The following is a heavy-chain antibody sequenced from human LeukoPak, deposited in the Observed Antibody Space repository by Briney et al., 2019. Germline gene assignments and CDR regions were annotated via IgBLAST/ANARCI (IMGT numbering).Heavy chain of an antibody. J-gene: IGHJ6*04. CDR1: GFTFSRHS. CDR2: ISSSSSYI. CDR3: VRGKANYGSGSDV. V-gene: IGHV3-21*01. Sequence: GGSLRLSCAASGFTFSRHSMNWVRQAPGKGLEWVSSISSSSSYIYYADSVKGRFTISRDNARNSLYLQMNSLRAEDTAVYYCVRGKANYGSGSDVWGKGTTVTVSS. D-gene: IGHD3-10*01.